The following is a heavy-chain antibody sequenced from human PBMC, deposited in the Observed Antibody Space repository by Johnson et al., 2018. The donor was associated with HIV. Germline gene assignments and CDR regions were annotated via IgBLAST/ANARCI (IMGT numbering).Heavy chain of an antibody. J-gene: IGHJ3*02. CDR2: ISSSGGRT. Sequence: EVQLVESGGGLVQPGGSLRLSCAASGFTFSSYDMHWVRQAPGKGLEWISAISSSGGRTYYADYVKGRFTISRDNSKNTLYLQMNSLRAEDTAVYYCARACSGGSCYEEKSPDAFDIWGQGTMVTVSS. CDR3: ARACSGGSCYEEKSPDAFDI. CDR1: GFTFSSYD. D-gene: IGHD2-15*01. V-gene: IGHV3-64*07.